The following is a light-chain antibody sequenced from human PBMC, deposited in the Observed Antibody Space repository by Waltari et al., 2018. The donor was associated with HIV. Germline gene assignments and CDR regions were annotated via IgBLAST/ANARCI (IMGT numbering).Light chain of an antibody. Sequence: LLHTNGNTYLGWYLQKPGQSPQLLIYLGSSRASGVPDRFSGSGSGTDFTLKISRVEAEDVGVYYCMQALQTPITFGQGTRLEIK. CDR3: MQALQTPIT. J-gene: IGKJ5*01. CDR2: LGS. CDR1: LLHTNGNTY. V-gene: IGKV2-28*01.